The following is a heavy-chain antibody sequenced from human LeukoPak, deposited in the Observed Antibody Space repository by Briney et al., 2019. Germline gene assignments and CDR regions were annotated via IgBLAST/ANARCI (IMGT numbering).Heavy chain of an antibody. J-gene: IGHJ5*02. D-gene: IGHD3-16*01. CDR1: GYSIRSGYS. CDR2: ISHSGNT. Sequence: PSETLSLTCSVSGYSIRSGYSWGWIRQPPGKGLEWIGSISHSGNTYYNPSLKSRVTISLDTSKNQSSLKLNSVTAADTAVYFCARSMISMLKVNWFDPWGQGTLVTVSS. CDR3: ARSMISMLKVNWFDP. V-gene: IGHV4-38-2*01.